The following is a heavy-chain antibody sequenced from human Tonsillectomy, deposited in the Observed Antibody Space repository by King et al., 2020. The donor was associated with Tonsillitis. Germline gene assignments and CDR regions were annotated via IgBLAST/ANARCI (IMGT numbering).Heavy chain of an antibody. CDR1: GGTFSTYA. J-gene: IGHJ6*03. D-gene: IGHD6-19*01. CDR3: VRVVSVAGSIGEAEKHYYYMDV. Sequence: QLVQSGAEVKKSGSSVKVSCKASGGTFSTYAISWVRQAPGQGLEWMGRIIPILGVANYAQKFQGRVTITADKSTSTAYMELSSLRSEDTAVYYCVRVVSVAGSIGEAEKHYYYMDVWGKGTTVTVSS. V-gene: IGHV1-69*09. CDR2: IIPILGVA.